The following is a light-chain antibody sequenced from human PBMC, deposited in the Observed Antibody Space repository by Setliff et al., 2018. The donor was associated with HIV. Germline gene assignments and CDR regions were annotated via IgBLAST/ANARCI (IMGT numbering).Light chain of an antibody. CDR1: SSDIGGYNY. CDR3: SSYTSSSTPYV. CDR2: DVS. Sequence: QSVLTQPASVSGSPGQSFTISCTGTSSDIGGYNYVSWYQQHPGKAPKLIIYDVSNRPSGVSNRFSGSKSGNTASLTISGLQAEDEADYYCSSYTSSSTPYVFGTGTKVTVL. V-gene: IGLV2-14*03. J-gene: IGLJ1*01.